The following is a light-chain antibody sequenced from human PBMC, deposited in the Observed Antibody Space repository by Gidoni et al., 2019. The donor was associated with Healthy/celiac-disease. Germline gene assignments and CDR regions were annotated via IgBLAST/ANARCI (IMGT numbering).Light chain of an antibody. V-gene: IGKV1-5*03. J-gene: IGKJ1*01. CDR1: QMISSW. CDR2: KAS. Sequence: DIQMTQSPSTLSASVGDRVTITCRASQMISSWLAWYQQKPGKAPKLLIYKASSLESGVPSRFSGSGSGTEFTLTISSLQPDDFATYYCQQYNSYSGTFGQXTKVEIK. CDR3: QQYNSYSGT.